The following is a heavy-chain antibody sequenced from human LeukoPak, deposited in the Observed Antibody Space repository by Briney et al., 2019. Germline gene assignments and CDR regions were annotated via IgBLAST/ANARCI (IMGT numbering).Heavy chain of an antibody. CDR2: ISSSGSTI. Sequence: GGSLRLSCAASGFTFSSYEMNWVRQAPGKGLEWVSYISSSGSTIYYADSVKGRFTISRDNAKNSLYPQMNSLRAEDTAVYYCARGASEWFGESTVWGQGTLVTVSS. J-gene: IGHJ4*02. V-gene: IGHV3-48*03. D-gene: IGHD3-10*01. CDR3: ARGASEWFGESTV. CDR1: GFTFSSYE.